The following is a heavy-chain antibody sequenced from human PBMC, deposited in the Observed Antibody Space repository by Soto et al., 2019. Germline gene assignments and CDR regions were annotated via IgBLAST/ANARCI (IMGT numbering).Heavy chain of an antibody. CDR1: GDSISSYY. V-gene: IGHV4-59*08. J-gene: IGHJ4*02. CDR3: ARHRDGYINNPFDY. Sequence: SETLSLTCTVSGDSISSYYWSWIRQPPGKGLEWIGYIYYSGSTNYNPSLKSRVTISVDTSKNQFSLNLSSVTAADTAVYYCARHRDGYINNPFDYWGQGTLVTVSS. CDR2: IYYSGST. D-gene: IGHD5-12*01.